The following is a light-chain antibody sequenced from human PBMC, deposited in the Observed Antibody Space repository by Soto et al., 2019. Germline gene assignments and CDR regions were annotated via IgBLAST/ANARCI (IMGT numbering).Light chain of an antibody. V-gene: IGLV2-14*01. CDR1: GSDIGAYNY. CDR2: GVT. Sequence: QSVLTQPASVSGSPGQSITISCTGTGSDIGAYNYVSWYQQHPGKAPKLIIYGVTHRPSGVSTRFSASKSAYTASLTISGLQAEDEADYYCSSFTISYFYVFGPGTKVTV. J-gene: IGLJ1*01. CDR3: SSFTISYFYV.